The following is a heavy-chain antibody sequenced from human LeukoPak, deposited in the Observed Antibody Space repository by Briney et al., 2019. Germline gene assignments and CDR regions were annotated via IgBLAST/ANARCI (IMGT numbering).Heavy chain of an antibody. Sequence: SETLSLTCTVSGGSISSRSYYWGWIRQPPEKGLEWIGSIYYSGSTYYNPSLKSRVTISVDTSKNQFSLKLSSVTAADTAVYYCAREAAAGTGDYWGQGTLVTVSS. J-gene: IGHJ4*02. CDR2: IYYSGST. CDR3: AREAAAGTGDY. D-gene: IGHD6-13*01. CDR1: GGSISSRSYY. V-gene: IGHV4-39*02.